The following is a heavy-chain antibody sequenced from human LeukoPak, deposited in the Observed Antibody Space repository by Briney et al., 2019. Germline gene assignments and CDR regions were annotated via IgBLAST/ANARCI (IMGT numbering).Heavy chain of an antibody. V-gene: IGHV3-30-3*01. CDR1: GLTFSNNA. CDR2: ISYDGSNK. Sequence: QAGGPLRLSFAAPGLTFSNNALHGSRQAPAKGLEWVAVISYDGSNKYYADSVKGRFTISRDNSENTLYLQTNSLRAEDTAVYYCASGAGGWELLTKSTFDYWGQGTLVTVSS. J-gene: IGHJ4*02. D-gene: IGHD1-26*01. CDR3: ASGAGGWELLTKSTFDY.